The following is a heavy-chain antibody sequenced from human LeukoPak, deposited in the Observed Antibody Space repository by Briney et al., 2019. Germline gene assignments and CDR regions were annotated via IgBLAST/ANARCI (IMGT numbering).Heavy chain of an antibody. CDR3: ARRAAASRCFDY. D-gene: IGHD6-13*01. V-gene: IGHV3-11*01. J-gene: IGHJ4*02. Sequence: PGGSLRLSCAVSGFTFSDHYMSWIRQAPGKGLEWVSYISSGGSTISHADSVTGRFTISRDNAENSLYLQMNSLRAEDTAVYYCARRAAASRCFDYWGQGTLVTVSS. CDR2: ISSGGSTI. CDR1: GFTFSDHY.